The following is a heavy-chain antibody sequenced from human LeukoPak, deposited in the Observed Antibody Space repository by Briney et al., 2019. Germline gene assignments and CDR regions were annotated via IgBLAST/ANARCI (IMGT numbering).Heavy chain of an antibody. CDR3: AKGIYSSGWSYFDY. J-gene: IGHJ4*01. CDR2: LSGSGITT. Sequence: GGSLRLSCAASGFTFSYAWLSWVRQAPGKGLEWVSTLSGSGITTYYADSVKGRFTISRDNSKNTLYLQMNSLRAEDTAVYYCAKGIYSSGWSYFDYWGHGTLVTVSS. V-gene: IGHV3-23*01. CDR1: GFTFSYAW. D-gene: IGHD6-19*01.